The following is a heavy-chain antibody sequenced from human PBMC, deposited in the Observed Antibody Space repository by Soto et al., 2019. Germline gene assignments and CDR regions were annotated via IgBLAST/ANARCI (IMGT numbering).Heavy chain of an antibody. CDR3: ARGRPHDF. CDR1: GYTFNTYG. V-gene: IGHV1-18*01. Sequence: QVQLVQSGAEVKKPGASVKVSCKASGYTFNTYGISWVRQAPGQGLEWMGWLSVYNGNTNYAQKFQGRVTVTTDTSTSTAYMELRSLTSDDAAVYYCARGRPHDFWGQGTLVTVSS. CDR2: LSVYNGNT. J-gene: IGHJ4*02.